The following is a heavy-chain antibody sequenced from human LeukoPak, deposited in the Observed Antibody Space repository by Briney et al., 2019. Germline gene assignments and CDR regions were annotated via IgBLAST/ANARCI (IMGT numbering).Heavy chain of an antibody. Sequence: ASVKVSCKASGYTFTGYYMHWVRQAPGQGLEWMGWINPNSGGTNYAQKFQGRVTMTRDTSISTAYMELSRLRSDDTAVYYCAKDGTAYCSSTSCLYNWFDPWGQGTLVTVSS. D-gene: IGHD2-2*01. CDR1: GYTFTGYY. CDR3: AKDGTAYCSSTSCLYNWFDP. J-gene: IGHJ5*02. V-gene: IGHV1-2*02. CDR2: INPNSGGT.